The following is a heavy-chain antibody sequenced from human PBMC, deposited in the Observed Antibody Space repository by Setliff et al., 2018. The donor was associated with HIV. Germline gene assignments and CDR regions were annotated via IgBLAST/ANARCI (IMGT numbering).Heavy chain of an antibody. Sequence: PSETLSLTCNVSGASVSSSSNYWGWIRQPPGKGLEWIGSIYYSGNTYYNPSLNSRVTISVDTSKNHFSLKLTSVTAADTAVYYCARRMSSGSYYDYWGQGTLVTVSS. CDR2: IYYSGNT. CDR3: ARRMSSGSYYDY. CDR1: GASVSSSSNY. J-gene: IGHJ4*02. V-gene: IGHV4-39*02. D-gene: IGHD1-26*01.